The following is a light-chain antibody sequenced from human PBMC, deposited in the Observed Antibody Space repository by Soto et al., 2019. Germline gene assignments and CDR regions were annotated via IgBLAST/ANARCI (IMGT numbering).Light chain of an antibody. CDR3: CSYAGSRRV. CDR1: SSDVGSYNL. Sequence: QSVLTQPASVSGSPGQSITISCTGTSSDVGSYNLVSWYQQHPGKAPKLMIYEGSKRPSGVSNRFSGSKSGNTASLTISGLQAEDAADYYCCSYAGSRRVFGGGTKLTVL. J-gene: IGLJ2*01. CDR2: EGS. V-gene: IGLV2-23*01.